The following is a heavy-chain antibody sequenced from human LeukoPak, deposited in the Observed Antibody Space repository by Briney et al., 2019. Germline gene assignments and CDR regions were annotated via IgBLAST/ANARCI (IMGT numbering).Heavy chain of an antibody. CDR2: ISDSGGNT. V-gene: IGHV3-23*01. D-gene: IGHD6-6*01. CDR1: GFTFNSYA. Sequence: GGSLRLSCAASGFTFNSYAMSWVRQAPWERLQWVLGISDSGGNTYYADSVRGRFTISRDNSKNTLYLQMNSLRAEDTAVYYCARHRSSWLIDYWGQGTLVTVSS. CDR3: ARHRSSWLIDY. J-gene: IGHJ4*02.